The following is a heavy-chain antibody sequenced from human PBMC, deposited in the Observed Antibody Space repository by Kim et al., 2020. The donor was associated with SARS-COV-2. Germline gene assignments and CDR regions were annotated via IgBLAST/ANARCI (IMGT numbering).Heavy chain of an antibody. V-gene: IGHV7-4-1*02. J-gene: IGHJ5*02. D-gene: IGHD6-19*01. Sequence: ASVKVSCKASGYTFTSYRMNWVRQAPGQGLEWMGWINTNTGNPAYAQGFTGRFVFSMETSVSTAYPQISSLKAEDTAVYYCAREGGYSRGWNQATSWGQGTLVTVSS. CDR2: INTNTGNP. CDR3: AREGGYSRGWNQATS. CDR1: GYTFTSYR.